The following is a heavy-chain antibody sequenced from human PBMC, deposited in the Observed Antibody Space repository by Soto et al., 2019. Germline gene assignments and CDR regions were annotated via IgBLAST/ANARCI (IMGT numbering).Heavy chain of an antibody. Sequence: EVQLLESGGGLVQPGGSLRLSCAGSGFTFSSYAMNWVRQAPGKGLEWISGISGAAGSTYTADSGKGRFTNSRDISKNTLYLKRNSLRAEDTAVYYCARSLPLYDATGYYRAPSDHWGQGTLVTVSS. CDR2: ISGAAGST. CDR1: GFTFSSYA. V-gene: IGHV3-23*01. D-gene: IGHD3-9*01. CDR3: ARSLPLYDATGYYRAPSDH. J-gene: IGHJ4*02.